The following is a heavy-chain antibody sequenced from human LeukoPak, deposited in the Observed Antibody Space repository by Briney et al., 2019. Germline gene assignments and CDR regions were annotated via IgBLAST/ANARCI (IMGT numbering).Heavy chain of an antibody. J-gene: IGHJ5*01. CDR3: VRGFGGRTDS. V-gene: IGHV3-74*01. D-gene: IGHD2-15*01. Sequence: GGSLRLSCAASGFTFSSSWMHWARQAPGKGLVWVSRINTDGSRTDHADSVKGRFTISRDNAKDTLYLQMNGLRAEDTAVYYCVRGFGGRTDSWGQGTVVTVST. CDR2: INTDGSRT. CDR1: GFTFSSSW.